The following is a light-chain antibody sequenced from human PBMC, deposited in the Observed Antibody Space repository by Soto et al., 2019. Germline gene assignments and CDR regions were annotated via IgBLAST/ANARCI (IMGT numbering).Light chain of an antibody. J-gene: IGKJ1*01. CDR2: AAS. V-gene: IGKV1-27*01. CDR1: QGISNY. CDR3: QKYDSAPWT. Sequence: DIQMTQSPSSLSASVRDRVTITCRASQGISNYLAWYQQKPGKVPKLLIYAASTLPSGAPSRFSGSGSGTDFTLTISSLQPEDVASYYCQKYDSAPWTFGQGTKVEIK.